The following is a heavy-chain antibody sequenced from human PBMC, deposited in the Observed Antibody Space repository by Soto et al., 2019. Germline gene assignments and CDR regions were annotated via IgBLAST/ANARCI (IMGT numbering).Heavy chain of an antibody. J-gene: IGHJ4*02. Sequence: QVHLVQSGAEVKKPGSSVKVSCKASGGSCSNYIFAWVRQAPGQGLEWMGGTIPMFATAQYAQKLEGRVTIPADESTSTVYMDLTSLRSDDTAVYYCARGLFGQQWLVGFDTWGQGSLVTVSS. CDR3: ARGLFGQQWLVGFDT. D-gene: IGHD6-19*01. V-gene: IGHV1-69*01. CDR2: TIPMFATA. CDR1: GGSCSNYI.